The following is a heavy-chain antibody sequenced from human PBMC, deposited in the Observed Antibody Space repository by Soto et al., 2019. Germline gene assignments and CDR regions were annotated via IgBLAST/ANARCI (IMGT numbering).Heavy chain of an antibody. D-gene: IGHD6-13*01. V-gene: IGHV1-58*01. J-gene: IGHJ4*02. CDR3: AAEVAAAGTLADY. CDR1: GFTFTSSA. CDR2: IVVGSGNT. Sequence: SVKVSCKASGFTFTSSAVQWVRQARGQRLEWIGWIVVGSGNTNYAQKFQERVTITRDMSTGTAYMELSSLRSEDTAVYYCAAEVAAAGTLADYWGQGTLVTVSS.